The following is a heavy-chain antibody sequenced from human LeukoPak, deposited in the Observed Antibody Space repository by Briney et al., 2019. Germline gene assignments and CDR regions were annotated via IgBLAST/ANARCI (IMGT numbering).Heavy chain of an antibody. D-gene: IGHD6-13*01. V-gene: IGHV3-33*01. CDR2: IWYDGSNK. J-gene: IGHJ6*03. CDR3: AREPAAGPYYYYMDV. CDR1: GFTFSSYG. Sequence: GGSLRLSCAASGFTFSSYGMHWVRQAPGKGLEWVAVIWYDGSNKYYADSVKGRFTISRDNSKNTLYLQMNSLRAEDTAVYYCAREPAAGPYYYYMDVWGKGTTVTVSS.